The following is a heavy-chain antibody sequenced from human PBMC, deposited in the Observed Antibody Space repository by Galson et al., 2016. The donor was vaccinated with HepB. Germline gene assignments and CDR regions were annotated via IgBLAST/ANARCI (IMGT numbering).Heavy chain of an antibody. Sequence: SLRLSCAASGFTFSRYAMNWVRQAPGKGLEWVSATSGSGGSTYYADSVKGRFTISRDNSKNTLYLQMNSLRAADTAVYYCAKVLEHGRGDFWGQGTLVTVSS. CDR2: TSGSGGST. CDR1: GFTFSRYA. CDR3: AKVLEHGRGDF. D-gene: IGHD3-3*01. V-gene: IGHV3-23*01. J-gene: IGHJ4*02.